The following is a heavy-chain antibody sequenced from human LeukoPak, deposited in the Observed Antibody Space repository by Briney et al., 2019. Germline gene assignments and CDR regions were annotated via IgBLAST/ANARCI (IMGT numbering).Heavy chain of an antibody. V-gene: IGHV1-24*01. CDR3: ATGSFDGDAMDV. CDR1: GNTLSELS. J-gene: IGHJ6*02. CDR2: FDPEDGET. Sequence: ASVNVSCTVSGNTLSELSMHWVRQAPGKGLEWMGRFDPEDGETIYAQTFQGRVTLTEDTSTDTAYMELGSLRSEDTAVYYCATGSFDGDAMDVWGQGTTVTVSS. D-gene: IGHD2-15*01.